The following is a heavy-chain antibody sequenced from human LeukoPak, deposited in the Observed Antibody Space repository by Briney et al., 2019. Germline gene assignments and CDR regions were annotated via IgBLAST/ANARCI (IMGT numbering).Heavy chain of an antibody. V-gene: IGHV4-39*07. Sequence: PSETLSLMCTVSGGSINSSRYYWGWIRQTPGKGLEGIGSMYYSGSTNYNPSLKSRVTISVDKSKNQFSLKLSSVTAADTAVYYCARVTGYVMEDYFDYWGQGTLVTVSS. CDR2: MYYSGST. D-gene: IGHD6-13*01. CDR1: GGSINSSRYY. J-gene: IGHJ4*02. CDR3: ARVTGYVMEDYFDY.